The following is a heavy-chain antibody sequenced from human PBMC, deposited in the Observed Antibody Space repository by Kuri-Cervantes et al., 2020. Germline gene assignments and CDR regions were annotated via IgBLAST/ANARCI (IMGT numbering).Heavy chain of an antibody. CDR2: IYYSGST. CDR1: GGSISSYY. V-gene: IGHV4-59*12. J-gene: IGHJ3*02. CDR3: ARVSIAGYSYGWGGFDI. D-gene: IGHD5-18*01. Sequence: SETLSLTCTVSGGSISSYYWSWIRQPPGKGLEWIGYIYYSGSTNYNPSLKSRVTISVDTSKNQFSLKLSSVTAADTAVYYCARVSIAGYSYGWGGFDIWGQGTLVTVSS.